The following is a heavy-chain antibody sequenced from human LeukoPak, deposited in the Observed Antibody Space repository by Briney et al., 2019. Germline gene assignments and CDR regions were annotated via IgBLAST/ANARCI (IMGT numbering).Heavy chain of an antibody. Sequence: GRSLRLSCAASGFTFDDYAMHWVRQAPGKGLEWVSGISWNSGSIGYADSVKGRFTISRDNAKNSLYLQMNSLRAEDTALYYCAKDSGGYGDYVDAFDIWGQGTMVTVSS. J-gene: IGHJ3*02. D-gene: IGHD4-17*01. CDR2: ISWNSGSI. V-gene: IGHV3-9*01. CDR3: AKDSGGYGDYVDAFDI. CDR1: GFTFDDYA.